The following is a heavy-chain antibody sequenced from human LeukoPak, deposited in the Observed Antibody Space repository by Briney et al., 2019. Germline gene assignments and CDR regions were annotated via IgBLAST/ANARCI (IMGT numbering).Heavy chain of an antibody. D-gene: IGHD6-19*01. CDR1: GFTVSSNY. V-gene: IGHV3-53*01. CDR3: ARSYSSGWYYFDS. J-gene: IGHJ4*02. CDR2: IYSSGST. Sequence: PGGSLRLSCAASGFTVSSNYMNWVRQAPGKGLEWVSVIYSSGSTSYADSVEGRFTISRDSSKNTLYLQMNSLRAEDTAVYYCARSYSSGWYYFDSWGQGTLVTVSS.